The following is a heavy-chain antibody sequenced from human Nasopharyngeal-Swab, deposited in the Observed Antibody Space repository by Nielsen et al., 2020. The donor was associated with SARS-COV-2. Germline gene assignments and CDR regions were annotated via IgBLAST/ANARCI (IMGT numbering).Heavy chain of an antibody. Sequence: GGSLRLSCAASGLTFSSYAMSWVRQAPGKGLEWVSAISGIGGSTSYADSVKGRFTISRDNSKNTLYLQMNSLRAEDTAVYYCAKTDRGQQLVPEYFDYWGQGTLVTVSS. J-gene: IGHJ4*02. CDR3: AKTDRGQQLVPEYFDY. CDR2: ISGIGGST. V-gene: IGHV3-23*01. D-gene: IGHD6-13*01. CDR1: GLTFSSYA.